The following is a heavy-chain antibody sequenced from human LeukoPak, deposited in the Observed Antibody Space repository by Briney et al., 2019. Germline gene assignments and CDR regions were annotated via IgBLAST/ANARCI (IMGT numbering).Heavy chain of an antibody. J-gene: IGHJ4*02. CDR2: IGPDGRSK. CDR3: TRVGVGGY. V-gene: IGHV3-7*01. Sequence: GGSLRPSCAASGFTFTTFWMTWVRQAPGKGLEWVANIGPDGRSKYYVDSVRGRFTISRDTAKDSLFLQMNSLRADDTAMYFCTRVGVGGYWGQGTLVTVSS. D-gene: IGHD3-16*01. CDR1: GFTFTTFW.